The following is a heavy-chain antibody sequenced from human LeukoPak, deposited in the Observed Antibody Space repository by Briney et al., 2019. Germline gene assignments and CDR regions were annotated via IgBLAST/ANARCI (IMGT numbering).Heavy chain of an antibody. V-gene: IGHV1-3*01. CDR3: ARSSAAGFDY. CDR2: INAGNGNT. J-gene: IGHJ4*02. D-gene: IGHD6-13*01. Sequence: ASVTVSCTASGYTFTSYAMHWVRQAPGQRLEWMGWINAGNGNTKYSQKFQGRVTITRDTSARTAYMELSSLRSEDTAVYYCARSSAAGFDYWGQGTLVTVSS. CDR1: GYTFTSYA.